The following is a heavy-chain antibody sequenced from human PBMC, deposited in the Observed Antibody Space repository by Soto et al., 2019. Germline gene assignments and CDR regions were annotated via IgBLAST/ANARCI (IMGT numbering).Heavy chain of an antibody. J-gene: IGHJ6*02. Sequence: GGSLRLSCAASGFTFSSHAMSWVRQAPGKGLEWVSTISGSGGSKYYADSVKGRFTISRDKSKNPLFLQMNSLRAEDTAVHFCAKGGAEAGDYYGLDVWGQGTTVTVSS. V-gene: IGHV3-23*01. CDR2: ISGSGGSK. CDR1: GFTFSSHA. D-gene: IGHD2-15*01. CDR3: AKGGAEAGDYYGLDV.